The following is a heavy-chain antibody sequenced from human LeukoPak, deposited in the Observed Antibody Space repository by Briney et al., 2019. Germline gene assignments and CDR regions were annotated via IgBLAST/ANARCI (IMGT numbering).Heavy chain of an antibody. D-gene: IGHD5-12*01. CDR1: AFTFSSYA. CDR3: ARDVVMVATWFDY. CDR2: ISYDGSNK. Sequence: GGSLRLSCAASAFTFSSYAMHWVRQAPGKGLEWVAVISYDGSNKYYADSVKGRFTISRDNSKNTLYLQMNSLRAEDTAVYYCARDVVMVATWFDYWGQGTLVTVSS. V-gene: IGHV3-30-3*01. J-gene: IGHJ4*02.